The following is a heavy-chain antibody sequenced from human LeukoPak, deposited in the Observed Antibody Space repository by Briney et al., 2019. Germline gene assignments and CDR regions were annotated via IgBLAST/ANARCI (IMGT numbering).Heavy chain of an antibody. CDR1: GFTFSRYA. D-gene: IGHD3-10*01. Sequence: KPGGSLRLSCAASGFTFSRYAMHWVRQAPGKGLKYVSTISSNGGSTFCANSLKGRFTISRDNSKNTLYLQMNSLRAEDTAVYYCARDRGVRGPWGQGTLVTVSS. V-gene: IGHV3-64*01. CDR3: ARDRGVRGP. CDR2: ISSNGGST. J-gene: IGHJ4*02.